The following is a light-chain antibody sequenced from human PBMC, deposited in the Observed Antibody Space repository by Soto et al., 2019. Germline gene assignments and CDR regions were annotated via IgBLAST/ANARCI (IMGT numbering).Light chain of an antibody. Sequence: EIVLTQSAGTLSWSPGEGATRSCRASQSFNSIYLAWYQKKPGQAPRLLIYGASSRATGIPDRFSCTGSGTDFTLTISRMEPEDLAVYYCHQYDSWTFGQGTKVDIK. CDR2: GAS. J-gene: IGKJ1*01. CDR3: HQYDSWT. V-gene: IGKV3-20*01. CDR1: QSFNSIY.